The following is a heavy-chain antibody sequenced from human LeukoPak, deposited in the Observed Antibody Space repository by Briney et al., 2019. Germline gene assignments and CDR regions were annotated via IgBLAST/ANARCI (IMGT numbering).Heavy chain of an antibody. V-gene: IGHV3-23*01. CDR3: AKLTSGWFEEF. CDR2: IRPSDDST. Sequence: GGSLRLSRAASGFTFSSYPMTWVRQAPGKGLEWVSAIRPSDDSTFYADSVKGRFTISRDSSKNTLYLQMNSLRAEDTAVYYCAKLTSGWFEEFWGQGTLVTVSS. D-gene: IGHD3-10*01. CDR1: GFTFSSYP. J-gene: IGHJ4*02.